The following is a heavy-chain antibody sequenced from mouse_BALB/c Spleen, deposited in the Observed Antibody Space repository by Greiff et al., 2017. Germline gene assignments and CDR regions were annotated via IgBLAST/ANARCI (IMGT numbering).Heavy chain of an antibody. D-gene: IGHD2-3*01. J-gene: IGHJ3*01. CDR2: INSNGGST. Sequence: EVQVVESGGGLVQPGGSLKLSCAASGFTFSSYGMSWVRQTPDKRLELVATINSNGGSTYYPDSVKGRFTISRDNAKNTLYLQMSSLKSEDTAMYYCARDGYSWFAYWGQGTLVTVSA. CDR3: ARDGYSWFAY. V-gene: IGHV5-6-3*01. CDR1: GFTFSSYG.